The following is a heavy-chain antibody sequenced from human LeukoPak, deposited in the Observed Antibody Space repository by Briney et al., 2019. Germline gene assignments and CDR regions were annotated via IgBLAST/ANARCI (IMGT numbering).Heavy chain of an antibody. CDR1: GYTFTRYA. CDR3: ARDEGSGYDSAFDI. Sequence: ASVKVSCKASGYTFTRYAITWVRQAPGQGLEWMGRIIPILGIANYAQKFQGRVTITADKSTSTAYMELSSLRSEDTAVYYCARDEGSGYDSAFDIWGQGTMVTVSS. D-gene: IGHD5-12*01. V-gene: IGHV1-69*04. J-gene: IGHJ3*02. CDR2: IIPILGIA.